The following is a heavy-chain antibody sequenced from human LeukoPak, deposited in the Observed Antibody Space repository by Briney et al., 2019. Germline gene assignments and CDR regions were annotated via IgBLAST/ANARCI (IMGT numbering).Heavy chain of an antibody. CDR1: GFTFSSYS. V-gene: IGHV3-21*01. CDR2: ISSSSSYI. J-gene: IGHJ4*02. D-gene: IGHD6-19*01. Sequence: GGSLRLSCAASGFTFSSYSTNWVRQAPGKGLEWVSSISSSSSYIYYADSVKGRFTIPRDNAKNSLYLQMNSLRAEDTAVYYCARSGIAVAGHDYWGQGTLVTVSS. CDR3: ARSGIAVAGHDY.